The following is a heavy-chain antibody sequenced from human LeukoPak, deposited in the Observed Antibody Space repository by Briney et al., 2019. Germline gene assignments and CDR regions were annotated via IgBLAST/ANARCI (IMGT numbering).Heavy chain of an antibody. Sequence: GGSLRLSCAASGFTFSSYSMNWVRQAPGKGLEWVSYISSSSSTIYYADSVKGRFTISRDNAWNSLYLQMNSLRVEDTAVYYCARRRYGEAFDIWGQGTVVTVSS. J-gene: IGHJ3*02. CDR1: GFTFSSYS. D-gene: IGHD3-9*01. V-gene: IGHV3-48*04. CDR2: ISSSSSTI. CDR3: ARRRYGEAFDI.